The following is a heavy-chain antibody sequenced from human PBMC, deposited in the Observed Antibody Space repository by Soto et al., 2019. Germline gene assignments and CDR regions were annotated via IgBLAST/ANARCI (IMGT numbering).Heavy chain of an antibody. Sequence: SETLSLTCSVSGDSISNLDYFWAWIRQPPGQALEYIGYIYKSATTYYNPSFESRVAISVDTSKSQFSLNVTSVTAADTAVYFCARGRYCLTGRCFRNCFDSWGQGALVTVSS. CDR1: GDSISNLDYF. J-gene: IGHJ5*01. CDR2: IYKSATT. D-gene: IGHD7-27*01. V-gene: IGHV4-30-4*01. CDR3: ARGRYCLTGRCFRNCFDS.